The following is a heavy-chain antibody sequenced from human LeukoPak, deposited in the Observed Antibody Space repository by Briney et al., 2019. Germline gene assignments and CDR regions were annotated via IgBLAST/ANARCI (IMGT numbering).Heavy chain of an antibody. V-gene: IGHV4-30-2*01. Sequence: KPSQTLSLTCTVSGGSISGSGYYWSWIRQPPGKGLEWIGYIYHTGSTYYNPSLASRVTISVDRSKNQFSLKLTSVTAADTAVYYCARGIAAASERALDIWGQGTTVTVSS. CDR3: ARGIAAASERALDI. CDR1: GGSISGSGYY. D-gene: IGHD6-13*01. J-gene: IGHJ3*02. CDR2: IYHTGST.